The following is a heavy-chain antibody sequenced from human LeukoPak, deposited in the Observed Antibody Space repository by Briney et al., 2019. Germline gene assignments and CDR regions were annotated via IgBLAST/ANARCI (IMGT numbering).Heavy chain of an antibody. D-gene: IGHD3-10*01. Sequence: GGSLRLSCAASGFSFSSYWMSWVRQAPGKGLEWVANIKQDGSEKYYVDSVKGRFTISRDNAKNSLYLQMNSLRAEDTAVYYCARDVYYYGSGSYPLYYMDVWGKGTTVTVSS. J-gene: IGHJ6*03. CDR2: IKQDGSEK. CDR1: GFSFSSYW. CDR3: ARDVYYYGSGSYPLYYMDV. V-gene: IGHV3-7*01.